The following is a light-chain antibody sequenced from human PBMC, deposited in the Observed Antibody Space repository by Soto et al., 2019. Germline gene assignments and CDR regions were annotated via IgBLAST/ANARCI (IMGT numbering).Light chain of an antibody. CDR3: CCFAGSNTYI. J-gene: IGLJ2*01. Sequence: QSALTQPASLSGSPGQSITISCTGTSADIGSFNLVSWHQQFPGEVPKLIIYESYKRPSGISTRFSGSRSDNTASLTVSGLQAEDEADYYCCCFAGSNTYIFGGGTKVTVL. CDR1: SADIGSFNL. V-gene: IGLV2-23*01. CDR2: ESY.